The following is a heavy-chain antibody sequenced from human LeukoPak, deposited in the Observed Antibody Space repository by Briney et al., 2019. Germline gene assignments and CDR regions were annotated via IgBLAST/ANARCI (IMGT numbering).Heavy chain of an antibody. CDR2: ITSSSSTI. D-gene: IGHD5-12*01. J-gene: IGHJ4*02. CDR3: ARDSRYSGYDSNSFDY. CDR1: GFSFSTYS. Sequence: PGGSLSLSCAASGFSFSTYSMNWVRQAPGKGLEWVSYITSSSSTIYYADSVKGRFTISRDNAKNSLYLQMNSLRAEGTAVYYCARDSRYSGYDSNSFDYWGQGTLVTVSS. V-gene: IGHV3-48*01.